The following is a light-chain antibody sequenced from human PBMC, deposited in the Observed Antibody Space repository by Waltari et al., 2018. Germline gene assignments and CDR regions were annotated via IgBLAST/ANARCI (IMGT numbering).Light chain of an antibody. J-gene: IGLJ2*01. CDR2: VNS. V-gene: IGLV1-40*01. CDR1: SSNLGAVHV. Sequence: QSVLTQPPSVSAAPGQTVTISCTGSSSNLGAVHVVPWYPQLPGTAPKLLTRVNSNRPSGVPDRFSGSRSGTSASLAITGLRPEDEADYYCQSYDSSLSGRVFGGGTKVTVL. CDR3: QSYDSSLSGRV.